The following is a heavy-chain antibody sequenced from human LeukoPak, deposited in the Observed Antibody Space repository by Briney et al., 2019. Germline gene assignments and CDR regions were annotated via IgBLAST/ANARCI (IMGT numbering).Heavy chain of an antibody. V-gene: IGHV3-23*01. CDR1: GFTFSSHA. J-gene: IGHJ4*02. CDR2: ISDIGGST. Sequence: PGRSLRLSCAASGFTFSSHAMSWVRQAPGEGLEWVSSISDIGGSTYYADSVKGRVTISRDNSKNTLYLQMNNLRVEETAVYYCAKDRSPFDHWGQGTLVTVSS. CDR3: AKDRSPFDH.